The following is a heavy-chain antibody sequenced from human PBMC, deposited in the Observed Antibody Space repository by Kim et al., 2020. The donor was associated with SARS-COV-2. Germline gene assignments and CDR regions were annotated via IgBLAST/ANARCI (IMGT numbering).Heavy chain of an antibody. CDR1: GFTFSSYW. J-gene: IGHJ6*02. V-gene: IGHV3-7*03. CDR2: IKQDGSEK. Sequence: GGSLRLSCAASGFTFSSYWMSWVRQAPGKGLKWVANIKQDGSEKYYLDSVKGRFTISRDNAKNSLYLQMNSLRAEDTAVYYCARQTTVTSHYYYYGMDVWGQGTTVTVSS. CDR3: ARQTTVTSHYYYYGMDV. D-gene: IGHD4-17*01.